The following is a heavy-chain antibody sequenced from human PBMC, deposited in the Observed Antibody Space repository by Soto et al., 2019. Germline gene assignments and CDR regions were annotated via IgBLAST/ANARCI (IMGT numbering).Heavy chain of an antibody. V-gene: IGHV3-7*01. D-gene: IGHD1-7*01. CDR2: INRDGSQQ. Sequence: ESGGGLVQPGGSLRLSCAASGFTFSNNFMSWVRQAPGKGLEWVANINRDGSQQFYVDSVKGRFTVSRDNAKSSLSLQMNSLRVGDTAVYYCAREVARGNYDWGQGTLVTVSS. J-gene: IGHJ4*02. CDR1: GFTFSNNF. CDR3: AREVARGNYD.